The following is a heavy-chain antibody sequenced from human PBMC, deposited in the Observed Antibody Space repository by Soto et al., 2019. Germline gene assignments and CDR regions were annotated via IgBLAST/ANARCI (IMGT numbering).Heavy chain of an antibody. J-gene: IGHJ3*02. CDR1: GFTFSSYA. CDR2: ISYDGSNK. D-gene: IGHD3-22*01. V-gene: IGHV3-30-3*01. CDR3: ARESSSSSGYNDAFDI. Sequence: QVQLVESGGGVVQPGRSLRLSCAASGFTFSSYAMHWVRQAPGKGLEWVAVISYDGSNKYYADSVKGRFTISRDNSKNTLYLQINTLRAEDTAVYYCARESSSSSGYNDAFDIWGQGTMVTVSS.